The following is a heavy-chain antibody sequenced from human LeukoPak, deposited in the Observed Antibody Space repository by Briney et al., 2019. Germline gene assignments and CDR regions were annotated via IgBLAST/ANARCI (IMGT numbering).Heavy chain of an antibody. J-gene: IGHJ4*02. Sequence: SETLSLTCAVYGGSFSGYYWSWIRQPPGKGLEWIGHIYYSGSTNYNPSLKSRVTMSVDTSKNQFSLKLTSVTAADTAVYYCARHARTYYYDSSGPFDYWGQGTLVTVSS. V-gene: IGHV4-59*08. D-gene: IGHD3-22*01. CDR3: ARHARTYYYDSSGPFDY. CDR1: GGSFSGYY. CDR2: IYYSGST.